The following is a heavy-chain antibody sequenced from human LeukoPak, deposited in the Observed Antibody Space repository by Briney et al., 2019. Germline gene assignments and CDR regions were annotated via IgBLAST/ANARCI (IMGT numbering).Heavy chain of an antibody. J-gene: IGHJ5*02. V-gene: IGHV4-34*01. D-gene: IGHD3-10*01. CDR3: ARDLFHRFGELSGLRGVGWFDP. Sequence: PSETLSLTCAVYGGSFSGYYWSWIRQPPGKGLEWIGEINHSGSTNYNPSLKSRVTMSVDTSKNQFSLKLSSVTAADTAVYYCARDLFHRFGELSGLRGVGWFDPWGQGTLVTVSS. CDR1: GGSFSGYY. CDR2: INHSGST.